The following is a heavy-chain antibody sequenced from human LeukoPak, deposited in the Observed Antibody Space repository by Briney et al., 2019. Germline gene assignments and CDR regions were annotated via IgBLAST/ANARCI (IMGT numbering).Heavy chain of an antibody. CDR3: AKDVQMTRNDYYNYFDY. J-gene: IGHJ4*02. CDR2: ISSNSGGI. D-gene: IGHD3-22*01. Sequence: PGRSLRLSCVTSGFILDDYAMHWVRQGPGKVLEWVSGISSNSGGIAYADSVKGRFTISRDNAKNSLYLQMNSLRPEDTALYYCAKDVQMTRNDYYNYFDYWGQGTLVTVSS. CDR1: GFILDDYA. V-gene: IGHV3-9*01.